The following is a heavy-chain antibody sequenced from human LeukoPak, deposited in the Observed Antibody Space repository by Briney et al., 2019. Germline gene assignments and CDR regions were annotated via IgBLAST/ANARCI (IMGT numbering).Heavy chain of an antibody. Sequence: ASVKVSCKASGYTFTSYAITWVRQAPGQGLEWMGWISAYNGNTKYGQRLQGRVTMTTDTSTSTAYMELRSLRSDDTAVYYCARGPIIDIAIVPAADEYYYMDVWGKGTTVTVSS. CDR2: ISAYNGNT. V-gene: IGHV1-18*01. CDR1: GYTFTSYA. CDR3: ARGPIIDIAIVPAADEYYYMDV. D-gene: IGHD2-2*01. J-gene: IGHJ6*03.